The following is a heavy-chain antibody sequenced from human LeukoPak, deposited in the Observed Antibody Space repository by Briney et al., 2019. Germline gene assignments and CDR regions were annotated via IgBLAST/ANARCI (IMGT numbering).Heavy chain of an antibody. CDR3: AISFWSGYYSGFDY. CDR2: IRYDGSNK. CDR1: GFTFSSYG. Sequence: GGSLRLSCAAPGFTFSSYGMHWVRQAPGKGLEWVAFIRYDGSNKYYADSVKGRFTISRDNSKSTLYLQMNSLRAEDTAVYYCAISFWSGYYSGFDYWGQGTLVAVSS. J-gene: IGHJ4*02. D-gene: IGHD3-3*01. V-gene: IGHV3-30*02.